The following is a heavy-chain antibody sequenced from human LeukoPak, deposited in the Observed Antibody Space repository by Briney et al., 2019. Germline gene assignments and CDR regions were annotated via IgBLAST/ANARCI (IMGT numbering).Heavy chain of an antibody. V-gene: IGHV3-7*01. CDR1: GRNSRSW. CDR3: ARQQDLKFSTSSGGYYFHS. Sequence: AGSLRLSCAASGRNSRSWFSWVRQAPGEGVEWVARIMYDGSTKHYVDSVRGRFTISRDNATTSVSLQLNSVSVADAAVYLCARQQDLKFSTSSGGYYFHSWGQGTLVIVSS. J-gene: IGHJ4*02. D-gene: IGHD2-15*01. CDR2: IMYDGSTK.